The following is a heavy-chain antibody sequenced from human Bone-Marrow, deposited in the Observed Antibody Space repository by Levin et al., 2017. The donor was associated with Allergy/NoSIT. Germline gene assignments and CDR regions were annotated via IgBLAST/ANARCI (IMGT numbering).Heavy chain of an antibody. CDR1: GDSISSSSYY. D-gene: IGHD3-10*01. V-gene: IGHV4-39*07. CDR3: AREDASGSFVDY. CDR2: IFYSGNT. J-gene: IGHJ4*02. Sequence: SETLSLTCSVSGDSISSSSYYWGWIRQPPGKGLEWIGTIFYSGNTYYNPSLKSRVTLSVDTSKNQFSLKLVSVTAADTAVYYCAREDASGSFVDYWGQGTLVIVSS.